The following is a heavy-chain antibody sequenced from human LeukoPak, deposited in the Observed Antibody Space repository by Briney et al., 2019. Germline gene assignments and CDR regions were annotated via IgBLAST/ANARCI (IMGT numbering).Heavy chain of an antibody. CDR3: ARAPVRTVPDAFDI. CDR1: GVSFSTYY. V-gene: IGHV4-4*07. D-gene: IGHD2-2*01. Sequence: SETLSLTCTVSGVSFSTYYWSWIRQPAGKGLEWIGRIYTSGSTNYNPSLKSRVTMSVDTSKNQFSLQLNSVTPEDTAVYYCARAPVRTVPDAFDIWGQGTMVTVSS. J-gene: IGHJ3*02. CDR2: IYTSGST.